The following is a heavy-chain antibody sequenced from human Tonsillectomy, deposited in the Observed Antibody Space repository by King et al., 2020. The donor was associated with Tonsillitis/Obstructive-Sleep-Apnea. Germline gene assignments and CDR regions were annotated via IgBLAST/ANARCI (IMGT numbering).Heavy chain of an antibody. D-gene: IGHD2-15*01. V-gene: IGHV1-46*01. CDR3: ARQPLGYCSGGSCHWFDP. J-gene: IGHJ5*02. CDR2: INPSGGSA. CDR1: GYTFTNYY. Sequence: VQLVESGAEVKKPGASVKVSCKSSGYTFTNYYIHWVRQAPGQGLEWMGIINPSGGSASYAQKFQGRVTMTRDTSTGTVYMELSSLRSEDTAVYYCARQPLGYCSGGSCHWFDPWGQGTLVTVSS.